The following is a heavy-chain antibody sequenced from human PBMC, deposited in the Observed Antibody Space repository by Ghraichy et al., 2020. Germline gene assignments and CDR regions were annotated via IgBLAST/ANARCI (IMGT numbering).Heavy chain of an antibody. V-gene: IGHV1-46*01. CDR3: AREGGSKSAKDY. CDR1: GYTFTSNY. Sequence: ASVKVSCKASGYTFTSNYIHWVRQAPGQGLEWMGLINPSDGGTSYAQKFQGRVTILGDTSTTTVYMELSSLKSDDTAVYYCAREGGSKSAKDYWGQGTLVTVTS. J-gene: IGHJ4*02. CDR2: INPSDGGT. D-gene: IGHD2-2*01.